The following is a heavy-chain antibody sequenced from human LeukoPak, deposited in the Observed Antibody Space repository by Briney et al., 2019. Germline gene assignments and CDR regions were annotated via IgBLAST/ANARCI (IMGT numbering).Heavy chain of an antibody. V-gene: IGHV1-18*01. Sequence: ASVKVSCKASGYTFTSYGISWVRQAPGQGLEWMGWISAYNGNTNYAQKLQGRRTMTTDTSTSTAYIELRSLRSDDTAVYYCARVSLEWLRGPLGYFDYWGQGTLVTVSS. CDR3: ARVSLEWLRGPLGYFDY. J-gene: IGHJ4*02. CDR1: GYTFTSYG. D-gene: IGHD5-12*01. CDR2: ISAYNGNT.